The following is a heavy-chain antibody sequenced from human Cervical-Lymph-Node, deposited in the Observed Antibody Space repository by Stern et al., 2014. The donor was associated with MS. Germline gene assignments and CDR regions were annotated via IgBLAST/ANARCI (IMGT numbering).Heavy chain of an antibody. V-gene: IGHV1-24*01. CDR1: GYILSEIY. CDR2: FDPEGGET. CDR3: ATYFAAGRDPTHYSHYGMDV. Sequence: QVQLVESGAEVKKPGASVKVSCKVSGYILSEIYMHWVRQAPGKGLEWMGGFDPEGGETFYAQKFQGRVTMNADTPTDTASMELSSLRSDDTAVYYCATYFAAGRDPTHYSHYGMDVWGQGTTVTVSS. D-gene: IGHD1-26*01. J-gene: IGHJ6*02.